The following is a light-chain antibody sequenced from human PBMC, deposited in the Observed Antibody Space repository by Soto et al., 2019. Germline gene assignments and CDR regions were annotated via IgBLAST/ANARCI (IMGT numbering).Light chain of an antibody. Sequence: DIQMTQSPSSLSASVGDRVTITCQASQDINHYLNWYQQKPGKAPELLIFNAFNSEAGVASRFSGSSSGTDFTLTISSVQPEDIATYFCQQDDNVPWTFGQGTRVEIK. J-gene: IGKJ1*01. CDR2: NAF. V-gene: IGKV1-33*01. CDR1: QDINHY. CDR3: QQDDNVPWT.